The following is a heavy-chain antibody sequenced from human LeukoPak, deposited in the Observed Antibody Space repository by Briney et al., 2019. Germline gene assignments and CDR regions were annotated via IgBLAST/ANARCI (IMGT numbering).Heavy chain of an antibody. J-gene: IGHJ4*02. CDR3: AKDVSRIAVAGPTRYFDY. V-gene: IGHV3-23*01. CDR1: GFTFSSYA. Sequence: GGSLRLSCAASGFTFSSYAMSWVRQAPGKGLEWVSAISGSGGSTYYADSVKGRFTISRDNSKNTPYLQMNSLRAEDTAVYYCAKDVSRIAVAGPTRYFDYWGQGTLVTVSS. D-gene: IGHD6-19*01. CDR2: ISGSGGST.